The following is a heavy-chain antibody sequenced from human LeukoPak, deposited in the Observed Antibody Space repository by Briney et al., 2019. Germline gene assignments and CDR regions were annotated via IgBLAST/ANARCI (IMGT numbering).Heavy chain of an antibody. CDR3: AAAEWEYFYFDS. V-gene: IGHV4-39*07. Sequence: SETLSLTCTVSGGSISSSSYYWGWIRQPPGKGLEWIGSIYYSGSTYYNPSLKSRVTISVDTSETQFSLKLSSVTAADTAVYFCAAAEWEYFYFDSWGQGTLVAVSS. CDR1: GGSISSSSYY. J-gene: IGHJ4*02. D-gene: IGHD1-26*01. CDR2: IYYSGST.